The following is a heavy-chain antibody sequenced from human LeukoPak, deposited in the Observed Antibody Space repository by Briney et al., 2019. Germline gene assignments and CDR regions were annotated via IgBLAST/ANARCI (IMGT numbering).Heavy chain of an antibody. J-gene: IGHJ4*02. CDR3: ARLFWVGDIYYIDY. Sequence: SSETLSLTCAVYGGSFSGYYWSWIRQPPGKGLEWIGEINHSGSTNYNPSLKSRVTISVDTSKNQFSLNLISVTAADTAVYYCARLFWVGDIYYIDYWGQGTLVTVSS. D-gene: IGHD3-10*02. CDR2: INHSGST. V-gene: IGHV4-34*01. CDR1: GGSFSGYY.